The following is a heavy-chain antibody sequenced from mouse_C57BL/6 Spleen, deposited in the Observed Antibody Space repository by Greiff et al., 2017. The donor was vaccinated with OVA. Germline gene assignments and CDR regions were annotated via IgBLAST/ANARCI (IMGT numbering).Heavy chain of an antibody. CDR2: INPNNGGT. V-gene: IGHV1-18*01. CDR3: AREGNGGYYDFDY. J-gene: IGHJ2*01. Sequence: VQLQQSGPELVKPGASVKIPCKASGYTFTDYNMDWVKQSHGKSLEWIGDINPNNGGTIYNQKFKGKATLTVDKSSSTAYMELRSLTSEDTAVYYCAREGNGGYYDFDYWGQGTTLTVSS. CDR1: GYTFTDYN. D-gene: IGHD2-3*01.